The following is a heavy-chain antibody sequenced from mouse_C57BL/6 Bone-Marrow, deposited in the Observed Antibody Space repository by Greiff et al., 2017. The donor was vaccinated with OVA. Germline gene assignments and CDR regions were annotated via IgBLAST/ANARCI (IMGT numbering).Heavy chain of an antibody. V-gene: IGHV1-69*01. CDR3: ARYTTVVGYFDY. CDR2: IDPSDSYT. D-gene: IGHD1-1*01. J-gene: IGHJ2*01. Sequence: VQLQQPGAELVMPGASVKLSCKASGYTFTSYWMHWVKQRPGQGLEWIGEIDPSDSYTNYNQKFKGKSTLTVDKSSSTAYMQLSSLTSEDSAVYYCARYTTVVGYFDYWGQGTTLTVSS. CDR1: GYTFTSYW.